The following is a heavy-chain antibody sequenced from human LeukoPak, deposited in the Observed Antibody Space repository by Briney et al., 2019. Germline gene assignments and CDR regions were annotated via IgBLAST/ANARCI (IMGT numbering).Heavy chain of an antibody. CDR1: GFTFSSYA. J-gene: IGHJ5*02. Sequence: GGSLRLSCAASGFTFSSYAMSWVRQAPGKGLEWVSAISGSGGSTYYADSVKGRFTISRDNSKNTLYLQMNSLRAEDTAVYYLAKKRGANSSGALDRWGQGTLVTLSS. D-gene: IGHD6-19*01. V-gene: IGHV3-23*01. CDR2: ISGSGGST. CDR3: AKKRGANSSGALDR.